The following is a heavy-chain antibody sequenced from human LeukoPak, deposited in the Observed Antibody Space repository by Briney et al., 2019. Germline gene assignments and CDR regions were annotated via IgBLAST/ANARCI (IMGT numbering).Heavy chain of an antibody. CDR1: GYSFTSYW. CDR3: ASDAPGGYDILTGYSNGHNAFDI. CDR2: IYPGDSDT. D-gene: IGHD3-9*01. V-gene: IGHV5-51*01. J-gene: IGHJ3*02. Sequence: GGSLKISGKGSGYSFTSYWSGWVRQLPGKGLEWMGIIYPGDSDTRYSPSFQGQVTISADKSISTAYLQWSSLKASDTAMYYCASDAPGGYDILTGYSNGHNAFDIWGQGTMVTVSS.